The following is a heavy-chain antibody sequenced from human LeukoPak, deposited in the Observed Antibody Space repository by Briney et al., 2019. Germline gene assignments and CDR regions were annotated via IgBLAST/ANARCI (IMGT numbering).Heavy chain of an antibody. V-gene: IGHV3-64*01. J-gene: IGHJ5*02. CDR1: GYTFSSHA. CDR2: ISSDGRIT. Sequence: GGSLRLSCEGSGYTFSSHAMHWVRQAPGKGLEYVAAISSDGRITYYASFVKGRFTISRDNSKNTLYLQMGSLRTEDMAVYYCARVSGWYWFDQWGQGTLVTVSS. D-gene: IGHD6-19*01. CDR3: ARVSGWYWFDQ.